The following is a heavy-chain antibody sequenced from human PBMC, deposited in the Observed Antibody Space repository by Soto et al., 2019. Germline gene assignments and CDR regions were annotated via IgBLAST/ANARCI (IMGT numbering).Heavy chain of an antibody. J-gene: IGHJ3*02. CDR2: IGGSGGST. Sequence: PGGSLRLSCAASGFTFSSYALSWVSKPPGKGVEWVSAIGGSGGSTYYADSVKGRFTILRDNSKNTLYLQMKRLRAEDTVVYYCAKNRSGWYPNEAFDIWGQGTMVTVSS. CDR1: GFTFSSYA. CDR3: AKNRSGWYPNEAFDI. V-gene: IGHV3-23*01. D-gene: IGHD6-19*01.